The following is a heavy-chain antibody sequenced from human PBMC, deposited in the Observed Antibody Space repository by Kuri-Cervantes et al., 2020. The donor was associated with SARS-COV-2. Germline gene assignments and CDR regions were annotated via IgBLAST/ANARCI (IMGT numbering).Heavy chain of an antibody. Sequence: ASVKVSCKASGYTFTGYYMHWVRQAPGQGLEWMGWINPNSGGTNYTQKFQGRVTMTRDTSISIAYMELSRLRSDDTAVYYCAGLERDGWEPDGEFDYWGQGTLVTVSS. CDR3: AGLERDGWEPDGEFDY. CDR2: INPNSGGT. J-gene: IGHJ4*02. V-gene: IGHV1-2*02. D-gene: IGHD1-26*01. CDR1: GYTFTGYY.